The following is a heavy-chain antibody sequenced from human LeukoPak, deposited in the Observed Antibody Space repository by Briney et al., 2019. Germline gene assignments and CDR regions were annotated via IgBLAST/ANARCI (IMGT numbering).Heavy chain of an antibody. Sequence: SETLSLTCAVSGDSISSSNWWSWVRQPPGKGLEWIGSIYYSGSTYYNPSLKSRVTISVDTSKNQFSLKLSSVTAADTAVYYCAIRTGTVDYWGQGTLVTVSS. CDR3: AIRTGTVDY. CDR2: IYYSGST. V-gene: IGHV4-39*01. J-gene: IGHJ4*02. CDR1: GDSISSSNW. D-gene: IGHD1-1*01.